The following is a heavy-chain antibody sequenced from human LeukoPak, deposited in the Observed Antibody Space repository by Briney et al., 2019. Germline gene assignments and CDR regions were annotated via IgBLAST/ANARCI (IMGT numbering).Heavy chain of an antibody. J-gene: IGHJ3*02. V-gene: IGHV3-21*01. CDR1: GFTFSSYN. D-gene: IGHD1-26*01. Sequence: PGGSLRLSCAASGFTFSSYNMKWVRHAPGKGLEWVSSISSSSSYIYYADSVKGRFTISRDNAKNSLYLQMNSLRAEDTAVYYCARDSESYAFDIWGQGTMVTVSS. CDR2: ISSSSSYI. CDR3: ARDSESYAFDI.